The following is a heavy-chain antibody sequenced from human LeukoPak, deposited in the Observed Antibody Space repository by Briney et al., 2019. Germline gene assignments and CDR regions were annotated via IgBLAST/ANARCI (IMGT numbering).Heavy chain of an antibody. J-gene: IGHJ4*02. D-gene: IGHD5-18*01. CDR2: ISYDGSNR. V-gene: IGHV3-30-3*01. CDR1: GFTFSTYA. Sequence: GRSLRLSCAASGFTFSTYAMHWVRQAPGKGLEWVAVISYDGSNRYYADSVKGRFTISRDNSKNTLYLQVNSLRAEDTAVYYCATARGYTFNYYWGQGTLVTVSS. CDR3: ATARGYTFNYY.